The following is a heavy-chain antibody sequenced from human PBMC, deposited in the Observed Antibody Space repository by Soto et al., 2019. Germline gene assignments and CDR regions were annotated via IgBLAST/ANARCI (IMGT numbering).Heavy chain of an antibody. D-gene: IGHD5-12*01. Sequence: SLRLACSASGFTFDDYAMHWVRQAPGKGLEWVSGISWNSGSIGYADSVKGRFTISRDNAKNSLYLQMNSLRAEDTALYYCAKDRQKGLFDYWGQGTLVTVYS. CDR1: GFTFDDYA. CDR3: AKDRQKGLFDY. V-gene: IGHV3-9*01. CDR2: ISWNSGSI. J-gene: IGHJ4*02.